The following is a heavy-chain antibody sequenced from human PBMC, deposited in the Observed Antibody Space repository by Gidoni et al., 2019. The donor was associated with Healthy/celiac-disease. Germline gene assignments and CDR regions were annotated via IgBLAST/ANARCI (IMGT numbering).Heavy chain of an antibody. Sequence: QVQLVASGGGMVQPGRSLRLSCAASGFTFSSYGMHWVRQAPGKGLEWVAVISYDGSNKYYADSVKGRFTISRDNSKNTLYLQMNSLRAEDTAVYYCARDGARNSYGSTNLRDWGQGTLVTVSS. V-gene: IGHV3-30*03. J-gene: IGHJ4*02. CDR1: GFTFSSYG. CDR3: ARDGARNSYGSTNLRD. CDR2: ISYDGSNK. D-gene: IGHD5-18*01.